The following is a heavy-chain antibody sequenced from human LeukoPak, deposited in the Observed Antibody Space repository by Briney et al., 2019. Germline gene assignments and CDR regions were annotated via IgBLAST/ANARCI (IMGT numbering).Heavy chain of an antibody. D-gene: IGHD3-22*01. CDR1: GYTFTSYD. CDR2: INPNSGGT. J-gene: IGHJ4*02. V-gene: IGHV1-2*02. CDR3: ARGGRWLNYYDSSGPEY. Sequence: GASVKVSCKASGYTFTSYDINWVRQATGQGLEWMGWINPNSGGTNYAQKFQGRVTMTRDTSISTASMELSRLRSDDTAVYYCARGGRWLNYYDSSGPEYWGQGTLVTVSS.